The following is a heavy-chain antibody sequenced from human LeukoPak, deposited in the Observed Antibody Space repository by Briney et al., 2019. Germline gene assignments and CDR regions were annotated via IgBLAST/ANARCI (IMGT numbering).Heavy chain of an antibody. CDR3: ARVTGGYNLVDY. J-gene: IGHJ4*02. CDR2: IRYDGSNK. CDR1: GFTFSSYG. Sequence: GGSLRLSCAASGFTFSSYGMHWVRQAPGKGLEWVAFIRYDGSNKYYADSVKGRFTISRDNAKNSLYLQMNSLRAEDTAVYYCARVTGGYNLVDYWGQGTLVTVSS. D-gene: IGHD5-24*01. V-gene: IGHV3-30*02.